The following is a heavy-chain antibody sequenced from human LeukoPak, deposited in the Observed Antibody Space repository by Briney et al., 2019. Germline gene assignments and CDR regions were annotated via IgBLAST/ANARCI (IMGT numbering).Heavy chain of an antibody. D-gene: IGHD1-26*01. J-gene: IGHJ5*02. CDR2: ISAYNGNT. V-gene: IGHV1-18*01. CDR1: GYTFTSYG. Sequence: ASVKVSCKASGYTFTSYGISWVRQAPGQGLEWMGWISAYNGNTHYAQKLQGRVTMTTDTSTSTAYMELRSLRSDDTAVYYCARDRRELLGGYNWFDPWGQGTLVTVSS. CDR3: ARDRRELLGGYNWFDP.